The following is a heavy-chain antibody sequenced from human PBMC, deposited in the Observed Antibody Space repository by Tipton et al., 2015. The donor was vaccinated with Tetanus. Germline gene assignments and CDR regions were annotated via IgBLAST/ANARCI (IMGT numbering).Heavy chain of an antibody. V-gene: IGHV3-48*02. Sequence: SLRLSCAASGFTFSSYSMNWVRQAPGKGLEWVSYISSSSSTIYYADSVKDRFTISRDNAKNSLYLQMNSLRDEDTAVYYCARDRSPYSSGWDDYWGQGTLVTVSS. J-gene: IGHJ4*02. CDR1: GFTFSSYS. CDR3: ARDRSPYSSGWDDY. CDR2: ISSSSSTI. D-gene: IGHD6-19*01.